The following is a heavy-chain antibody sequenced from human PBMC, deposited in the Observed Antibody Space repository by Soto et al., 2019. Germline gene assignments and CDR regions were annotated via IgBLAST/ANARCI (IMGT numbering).Heavy chain of an antibody. CDR1: GYTFTSYG. Sequence: ASVKVSCKASGYTFTSYGISWVRQAPGQGLEWMGWISAYNGNTNYAQKLQGRVTMTTDTSTSTAYMELRSLRSDDTAVYYCARDLYAYYYDSSGYYSFDYWGQGTLVTVSS. CDR2: ISAYNGNT. D-gene: IGHD3-22*01. J-gene: IGHJ4*02. V-gene: IGHV1-18*01. CDR3: ARDLYAYYYDSSGYYSFDY.